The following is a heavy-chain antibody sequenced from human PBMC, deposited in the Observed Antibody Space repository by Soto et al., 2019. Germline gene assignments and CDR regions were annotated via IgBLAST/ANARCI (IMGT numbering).Heavy chain of an antibody. CDR3: ARGRYSSSWYYFDY. J-gene: IGHJ4*02. Sequence: QVQLVQSGAEVKKPGSSVKVSCKASGGTFSSYAISWVRQARGQGLEWMGGIIPIFGTANYAQKFQGRVTITADESTSTAYMELSSLRSEDTAVYYCARGRYSSSWYYFDYWGQGTLVTVSS. CDR2: IIPIFGTA. CDR1: GGTFSSYA. D-gene: IGHD6-13*01. V-gene: IGHV1-69*01.